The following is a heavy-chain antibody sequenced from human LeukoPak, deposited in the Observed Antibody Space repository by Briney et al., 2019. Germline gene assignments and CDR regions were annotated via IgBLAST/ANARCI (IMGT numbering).Heavy chain of an antibody. V-gene: IGHV5-51*01. CDR1: GYSFTSYW. Sequence: GESLKISCKGSGYSFTSYWIGWVRQMPAKGLEWMGIIYPGDSDTRYSPSFQGQVTISADKSISTAYLQWSSLKASDTAMYYCARRSIVRASTDRYFDLWGRGTLVTVSS. CDR2: IYPGDSDT. J-gene: IGHJ2*01. D-gene: IGHD1-26*01. CDR3: ARRSIVRASTDRYFDL.